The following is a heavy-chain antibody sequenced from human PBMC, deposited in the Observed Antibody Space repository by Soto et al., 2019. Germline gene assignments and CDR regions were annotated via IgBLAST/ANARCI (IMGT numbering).Heavy chain of an antibody. Sequence: SETLSLTCTVSGGSISSGGYYWSWIRQHPGKGLEWIGYIYYSGSTYYNPSLKSRVTISVDTSKNQFSLKLSSVTAADTAVYYCARGALTFGGVYNWFDPWGQGTLVTVSS. CDR3: ARGALTFGGVYNWFDP. CDR1: GGSISSGGYY. D-gene: IGHD3-16*01. J-gene: IGHJ5*02. CDR2: IYYSGST. V-gene: IGHV4-31*03.